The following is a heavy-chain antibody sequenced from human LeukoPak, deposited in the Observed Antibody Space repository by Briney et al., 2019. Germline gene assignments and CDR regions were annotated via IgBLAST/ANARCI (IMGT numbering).Heavy chain of an antibody. D-gene: IGHD3-3*01. V-gene: IGHV1-69*05. CDR2: IIPIFGTA. J-gene: IGHJ6*03. CDR1: GGTFSSYA. CDR3: ASAPYDFWSAYYVYYYYYMDV. Sequence: ASVKVSCKASGGTFSSYAISWVRQAPGQGLEWMGGIIPIFGTANYAQKFQGRVTITTDESTSTAYMELSSLRSEDTAVYYCASAPYDFWSAYYVYYYYYMDVWGKGTTVTVSS.